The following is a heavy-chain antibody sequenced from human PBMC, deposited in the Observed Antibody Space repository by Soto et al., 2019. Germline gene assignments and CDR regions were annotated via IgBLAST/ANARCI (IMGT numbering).Heavy chain of an antibody. D-gene: IGHD4-17*01. J-gene: IGHJ4*02. CDR2: IYDSEST. Sequence: PSETLSLTCVLSGGSISRRNWWSWVRQPPGKGLEWIGEIYDSESTNYNPSLKSRVTISVDKSKKEVSLRLTSVIAADTAVYYCTHGDSANDYWGQGTLVTVSS. V-gene: IGHV4-4*02. CDR1: GGSISRRNW. CDR3: THGDSANDY.